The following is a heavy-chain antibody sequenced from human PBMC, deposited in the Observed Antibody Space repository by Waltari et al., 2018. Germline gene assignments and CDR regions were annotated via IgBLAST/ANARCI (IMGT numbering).Heavy chain of an antibody. D-gene: IGHD3-10*01. CDR1: GGPISSGGYS. CDR3: ARGAPLLWRAFDI. CDR2: IYHSGST. J-gene: IGHJ3*02. V-gene: IGHV4-30-2*01. Sequence: QLQLQESGSGLVKPSQTLSLTCAVSGGPISSGGYSWTWIRQPPGKGLEWIGYIYHSGSTYYNPSLKSRVTISVDRSKNQFSLKLSSVTAADTAVYYCARGAPLLWRAFDIWGQGTMVTVSS.